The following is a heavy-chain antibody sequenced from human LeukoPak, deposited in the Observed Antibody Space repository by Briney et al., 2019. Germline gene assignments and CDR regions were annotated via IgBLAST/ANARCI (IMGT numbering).Heavy chain of an antibody. CDR1: GGSITGYY. Sequence: SETLSLTCTVSGGSITGYYWTWIRQPAGKGLEWIGRIYSGGSTNHNPPLKSRVTMSVDTSKNQFSLKLSSVTAADTAVYYCATGRDADSARGYYDMDVWGQGTTVTVSS. D-gene: IGHD5-24*01. CDR2: IYSGGST. CDR3: ATGRDADSARGYYDMDV. V-gene: IGHV4-4*07. J-gene: IGHJ6*02.